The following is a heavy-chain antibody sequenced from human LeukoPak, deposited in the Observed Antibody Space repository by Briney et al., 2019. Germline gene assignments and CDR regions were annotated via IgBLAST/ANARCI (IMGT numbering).Heavy chain of an antibody. CDR1: GITFSRHW. CDR2: IKEDGTKR. Sequence: GSLRLSCVASGITFSRHWITWVRPAPGKGLEWVGNIKEDGTKRNYVDSVKGRFTISRDNAKNSLYLQMNSLRAEDTAVYYCATPLDYSDSSGYHQGGDWGQGTLVTVSS. J-gene: IGHJ4*02. CDR3: ATPLDYSDSSGYHQGGD. D-gene: IGHD3-22*01. V-gene: IGHV3-7*03.